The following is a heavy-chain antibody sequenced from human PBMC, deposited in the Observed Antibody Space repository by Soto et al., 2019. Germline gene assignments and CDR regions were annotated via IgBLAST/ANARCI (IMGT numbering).Heavy chain of an antibody. D-gene: IGHD4-17*01. V-gene: IGHV1-2*04. CDR1: GYTFTGYY. CDR3: AREREPSYGDNFYFDY. Sequence: GASVKVSCKASGYTFTGYYMHWVRQAPGQGLEWMGWINPNSGGTNYAQKFQGWVTMTRDTSISTAYMELSRLRSDDTAVYYCAREREPSYGDNFYFDYWGQGTLVTVSS. J-gene: IGHJ4*02. CDR2: INPNSGGT.